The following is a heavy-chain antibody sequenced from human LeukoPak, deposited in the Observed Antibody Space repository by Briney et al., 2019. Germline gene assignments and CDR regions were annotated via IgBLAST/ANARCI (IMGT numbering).Heavy chain of an antibody. CDR3: AKVIAARQGNIDP. J-gene: IGHJ5*02. Sequence: PGGSLRLSCAASGFTFSSYAMSWVRQAPGKGLEWVSAISGSGGTTYYADSVKGRFTISRDNSKSTLYVQMNSLRAEDTAVYYCAKVIAARQGNIDPWGQGTLVTISS. V-gene: IGHV3-23*01. CDR2: ISGSGGTT. D-gene: IGHD6-6*01. CDR1: GFTFSSYA.